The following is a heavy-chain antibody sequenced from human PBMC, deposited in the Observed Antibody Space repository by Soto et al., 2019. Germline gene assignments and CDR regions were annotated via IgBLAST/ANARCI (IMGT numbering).Heavy chain of an antibody. CDR3: ARDSGTDYYDSSGYSPIYYYYYGMDV. D-gene: IGHD3-22*01. CDR2: ISSSSSYI. J-gene: IGHJ6*02. Sequence: GGSLRLSCAASGFTFSSYSMNWVRQAPGKGLEWVSSISSSSSYIYYADSVKGRFTISRDNAKNSLYLQMNSLRAEDTAVYYCARDSGTDYYDSSGYSPIYYYYYGMDVWGQGTTVTVSS. CDR1: GFTFSSYS. V-gene: IGHV3-21*01.